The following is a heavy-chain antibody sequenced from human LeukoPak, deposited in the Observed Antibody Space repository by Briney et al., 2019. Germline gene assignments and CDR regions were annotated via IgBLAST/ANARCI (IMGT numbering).Heavy chain of an antibody. J-gene: IGHJ6*02. D-gene: IGHD2-15*01. Sequence: ASVKVSCKASGYTFTSYYMHWVRQAPGQGLEWMGIINPSGGSTSYAQKFQGRVTMTRDTSTSTVYMELSSLRSEDTAVYYCAREFGYCSGGSCYSDYYYYYGMDVWGQGTTVTVSS. V-gene: IGHV1-46*01. CDR1: GYTFTSYY. CDR2: INPSGGST. CDR3: AREFGYCSGGSCYSDYYYYYGMDV.